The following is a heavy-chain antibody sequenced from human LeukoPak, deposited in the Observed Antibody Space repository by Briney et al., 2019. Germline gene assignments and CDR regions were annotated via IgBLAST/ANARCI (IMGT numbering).Heavy chain of an antibody. D-gene: IGHD3-22*01. Sequence: GGSLRLSCAASGFTFSNYAMGWVRQAPGKGLEWVAHIKRDGSQKYYLDSVKGRFTISRDNAKNSLYLQMNSLRVEDTAVYYCAKDISRINVIVVAPGRGIDYWGQGTLVTVSS. CDR1: GFTFSNYA. V-gene: IGHV3-7*01. CDR3: AKDISRINVIVVAPGRGIDY. CDR2: IKRDGSQK. J-gene: IGHJ4*02.